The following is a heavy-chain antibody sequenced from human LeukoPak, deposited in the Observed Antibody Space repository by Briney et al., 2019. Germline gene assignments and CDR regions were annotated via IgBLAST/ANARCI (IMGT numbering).Heavy chain of an antibody. V-gene: IGHV3-7*01. Sequence: PGGSLRLSCAASGFTFSSYWMSWVRQAPGKGLEWVANIKQDGSEKYYVDSVKGRFTISRDNAKNSLYLQMNSLRAEDTAVYYCASRSPYGDYAFDYWGQGTLVTVSS. CDR2: IKQDGSEK. J-gene: IGHJ4*02. D-gene: IGHD4-17*01. CDR3: ASRSPYGDYAFDY. CDR1: GFTFSSYW.